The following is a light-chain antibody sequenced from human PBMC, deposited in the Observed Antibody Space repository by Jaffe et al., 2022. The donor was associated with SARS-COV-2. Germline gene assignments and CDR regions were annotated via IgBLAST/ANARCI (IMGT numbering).Light chain of an antibody. CDR3: ASYTSTDTRVV. J-gene: IGLJ2*01. CDR1: DSDLGAYNS. CDR2: DVD. V-gene: IGLV2-14*03. Sequence: SALTQPASVSGSPGQSITISCAGTDSDLGAYNSVSWYQQHADKAPKLLLYDVDIRPSGISNRFSGSKSGNTASLTISGLQAEDEAHYYCASYTSTDTRVVFGGGTTLTVL.